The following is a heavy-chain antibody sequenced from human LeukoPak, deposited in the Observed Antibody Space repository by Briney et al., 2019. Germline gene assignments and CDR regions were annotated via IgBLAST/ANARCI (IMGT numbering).Heavy chain of an antibody. V-gene: IGHV4-34*01. Sequence: SETLCLTCAVYGGSLSGYYWSWIRQPPGKGLEWIGEINHSGSTNYNPSLKSRVTISVDTSKNQFSLKLSSVTAADTAVYYCARGGYGSVLVFPYWGQGTLVTVSS. CDR3: ARGGYGSVLVFPY. CDR2: INHSGST. CDR1: GGSLSGYY. J-gene: IGHJ4*02. D-gene: IGHD3-10*01.